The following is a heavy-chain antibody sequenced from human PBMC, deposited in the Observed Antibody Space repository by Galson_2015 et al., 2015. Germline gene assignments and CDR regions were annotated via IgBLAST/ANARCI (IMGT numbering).Heavy chain of an antibody. CDR3: AKDLGGTCYSPIDY. CDR2: IGASGGST. J-gene: IGHJ4*02. CDR1: GFTFSSYA. Sequence: SLRLSCAASGFTFSSYAMSWVRQAPGKGLEWVSGIGASGGSTYYANSVKGRFTISRDNSKNTLYLQMNSLRAEDTAVYYCAKDLGGTCYSPIDYWGQGTLVTVSS. D-gene: IGHD2-15*01. V-gene: IGHV3-23*01.